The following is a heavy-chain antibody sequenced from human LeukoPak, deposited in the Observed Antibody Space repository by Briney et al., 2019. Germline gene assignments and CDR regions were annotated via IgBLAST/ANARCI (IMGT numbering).Heavy chain of an antibody. CDR1: GFTFSSYD. D-gene: IGHD3-22*01. V-gene: IGHV3-13*01. Sequence: GGSLRLSCAASGFTFSSYDMHWVRQATGEGLEWVSAISAAGNTYYPGSVKGRFTISREDAKNSLYLQMNSLRAGDTAVYYCAREVRGSGFTYFDYWGQGTLVTVSS. CDR2: ISAAGNT. CDR3: AREVRGSGFTYFDY. J-gene: IGHJ4*02.